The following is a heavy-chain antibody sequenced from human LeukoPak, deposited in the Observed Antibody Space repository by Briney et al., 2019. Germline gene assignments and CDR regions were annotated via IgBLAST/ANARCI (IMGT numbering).Heavy chain of an antibody. Sequence: ASVKVSCKASGYTFTGYYMHWVRQAPGQGLEWMGWISAYNGNTNYAQKLQGRVTMTTDTSTSTAYMELRSLRSDDTAVYYCAREGAYCGGDCPAYFQHWGQGTLVTVSS. CDR3: AREGAYCGGDCPAYFQH. J-gene: IGHJ1*01. CDR2: ISAYNGNT. D-gene: IGHD2-21*02. V-gene: IGHV1-18*04. CDR1: GYTFTGYY.